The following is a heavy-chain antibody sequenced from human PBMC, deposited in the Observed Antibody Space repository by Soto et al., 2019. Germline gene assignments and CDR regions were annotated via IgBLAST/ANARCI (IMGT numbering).Heavy chain of an antibody. CDR1: GGSFSGYY. J-gene: IGHJ4*02. CDR2: INHSGST. Sequence: PSETLSLTCDVYGGSFSGYYWSWIRQPPGKGLEWIGEINHSGSTNYNPSLKSRVTISVDTSKNQFSLKLSSVTAADTAVYYCASSPYYYGSGSLDYWGQGTLVTVS. CDR3: ASSPYYYGSGSLDY. V-gene: IGHV4-34*01. D-gene: IGHD3-10*01.